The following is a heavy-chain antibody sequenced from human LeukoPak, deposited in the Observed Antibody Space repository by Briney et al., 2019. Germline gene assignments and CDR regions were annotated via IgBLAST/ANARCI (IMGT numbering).Heavy chain of an antibody. D-gene: IGHD6-13*01. Sequence: PGGSLRLSCAASGFTFSTYGMSWVRQAPGKGLEWVSGISGSGDSTYNADSVKGRFTISRDNSKNTLYLEMNSLRAEDTAVYYCARERSRSVDYWGQGTLVTVSS. CDR3: ARERSRSVDY. V-gene: IGHV3-23*01. CDR1: GFTFSTYG. CDR2: ISGSGDST. J-gene: IGHJ4*02.